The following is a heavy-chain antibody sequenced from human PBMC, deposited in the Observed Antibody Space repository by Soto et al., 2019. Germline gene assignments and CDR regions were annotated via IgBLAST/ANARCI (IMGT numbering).Heavy chain of an antibody. D-gene: IGHD3-22*01. Sequence: ASVKVSCKASGYTFTSYGISWVRQAPGQGLEWMGWISAYNGNTNYAQKLQGRVTMTEDTSTDTAYMELSSLRSEDTAVYYCATELVTYYYDSSGPSGAFDIWGQGTMVTVSS. CDR3: ATELVTYYYDSSGPSGAFDI. CDR1: GYTFTSYG. J-gene: IGHJ3*02. V-gene: IGHV1-18*01. CDR2: ISAYNGNT.